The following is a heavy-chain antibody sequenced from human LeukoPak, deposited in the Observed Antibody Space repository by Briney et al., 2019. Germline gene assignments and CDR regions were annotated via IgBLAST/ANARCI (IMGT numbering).Heavy chain of an antibody. Sequence: GGSLRLSCAASGFTFSSYAMSWVRQAPGKGLEWVSAISGSGGSTYYADSVKGRFTISRDNAKNSLYLQMNSLRAEDTAVYYCARESQGGLNYFDYWGQGTLVTVSS. CDR2: ISGSGGST. D-gene: IGHD3-16*01. V-gene: IGHV3-23*01. CDR3: ARESQGGLNYFDY. CDR1: GFTFSSYA. J-gene: IGHJ4*02.